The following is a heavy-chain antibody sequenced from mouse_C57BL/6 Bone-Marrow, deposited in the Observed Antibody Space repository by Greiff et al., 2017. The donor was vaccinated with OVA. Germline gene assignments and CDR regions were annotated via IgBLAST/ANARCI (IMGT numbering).Heavy chain of an antibody. V-gene: IGHV5-15*01. CDR2: ISNLAYSI. J-gene: IGHJ1*03. D-gene: IGHD1-1*01. Sequence: EVHLVESGGGLVQPGGSLKLSCAASGFTFSDYGMAWVRQAPRKGPEWVAFISNLAYSIYYADTVTGRFTISSENAKNTLYLEMSSLRCEDTAMYYGARPITTEWYFDVWGTGTTVTVSS. CDR3: ARPITTEWYFDV. CDR1: GFTFSDYG.